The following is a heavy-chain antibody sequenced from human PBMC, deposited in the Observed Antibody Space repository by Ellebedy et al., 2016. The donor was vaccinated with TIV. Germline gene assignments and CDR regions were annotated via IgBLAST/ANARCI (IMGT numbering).Heavy chain of an antibody. J-gene: IGHJ4*02. CDR2: VPYMGTK. CDR1: GGSIRRNHYY. V-gene: IGHV4-39*07. D-gene: IGHD6-19*01. Sequence: MPSETLSLTCTVSGGSIRRNHYYGAWLRQPPGKGLEWIGSVPYMGTKYYNPSLRSRVTLSVDTSKSQFSLTLTSVTAADTAVYYCAGLHGIYRSSGWYVEYWGPGTLVSVSS. CDR3: AGLHGIYRSSGWYVEY.